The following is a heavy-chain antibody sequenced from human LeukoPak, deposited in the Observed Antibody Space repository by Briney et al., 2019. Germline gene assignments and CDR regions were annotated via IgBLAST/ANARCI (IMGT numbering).Heavy chain of an antibody. CDR2: IKQDGSGK. J-gene: IGHJ4*02. V-gene: IGHV3-7*01. CDR3: ASDSRCTSITCPSPGADY. Sequence: GGSLRLSCAASGFTFSIYRMNWVRQAPGKGLEWVAKIKQDGSGKEYVDSVKGRFAIYRDNARNSLYLQMSSLRDEDTAVYYCASDSRCTSITCPSPGADYWGQGTLVTVSS. D-gene: IGHD2-2*01. CDR1: GFTFSIYR.